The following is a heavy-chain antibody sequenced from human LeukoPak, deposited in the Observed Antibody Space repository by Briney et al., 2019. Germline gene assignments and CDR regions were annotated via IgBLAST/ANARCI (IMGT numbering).Heavy chain of an antibody. CDR1: GGSISSSSFY. J-gene: IGHJ6*03. D-gene: IGHD5-18*01. CDR3: ARVKRGYSYGPLEYYYFYMDV. CDR2: ISYSGTT. Sequence: SETLSLTCSVSGGSISSSSFYWGWIRQPPGKGLEWIGSISYSGTTYYNPSLNSRVTISVDTSKNQFSLKLSSVTAADTAVYYCARVKRGYSYGPLEYYYFYMDVWGKGTTVTVSS. V-gene: IGHV4-39*07.